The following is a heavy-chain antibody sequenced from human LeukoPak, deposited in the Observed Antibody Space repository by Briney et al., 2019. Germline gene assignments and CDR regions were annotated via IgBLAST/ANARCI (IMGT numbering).Heavy chain of an antibody. Sequence: VASVKVSCKASGYTFTGYYMHWVRQAPGQGLEWMGWINPNSGGTNYAQKFQGRVTMTRDTSISTAYMELSRLRSDDTAVYYCARGVYPGSLVWFDPWGQGTLVTVSS. CDR1: GYTFTGYY. CDR3: ARGVYPGSLVWFDP. V-gene: IGHV1-2*02. D-gene: IGHD6-13*01. CDR2: INPNSGGT. J-gene: IGHJ5*02.